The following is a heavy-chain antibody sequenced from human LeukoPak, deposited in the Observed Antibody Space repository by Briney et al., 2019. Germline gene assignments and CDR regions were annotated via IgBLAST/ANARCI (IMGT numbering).Heavy chain of an antibody. Sequence: SVKVSCKASGGTFSSYAISWVRQAPGQGLEWMGRIIPIFGTANYAQKFQGRVTTTTDESTSTAYMELSSLRSEDTAVYYCAREGYDFWSGYCDYWGQGTLVTVSS. CDR1: GGTFSSYA. J-gene: IGHJ4*02. CDR3: AREGYDFWSGYCDY. D-gene: IGHD3-3*01. V-gene: IGHV1-69*05. CDR2: IIPIFGTA.